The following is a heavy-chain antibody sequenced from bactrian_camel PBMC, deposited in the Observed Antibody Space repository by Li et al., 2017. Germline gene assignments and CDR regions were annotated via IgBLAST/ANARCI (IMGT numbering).Heavy chain of an antibody. CDR1: GYTYNRNC. CDR2: MGSITGT. V-gene: IGHV3S53*01. Sequence: HVQLVESGGGSVQAGGSLRLSCAASGYTYNRNCMAWFRQAPGKGRELVAGMGSITGTTYADSVKGRFTISQDNAKNKGYLLMNDLKTEDTAVYFCAALGGHWSCNYWGQGTQVTVS. J-gene: IGHJ4*01. CDR3: AALGGHWSCNY. D-gene: IGHD3*01.